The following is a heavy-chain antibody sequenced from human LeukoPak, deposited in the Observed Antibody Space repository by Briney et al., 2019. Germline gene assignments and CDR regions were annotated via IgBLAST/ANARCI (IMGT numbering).Heavy chain of an antibody. CDR3: ATEKSTTVVNDY. Sequence: WVRQAPGKGLEWIGSIYYSGSTYYNPSLKSRVTISVDTSKNQFSLKLSSVTAADTAVYYCATEKSTTVVNDYWGQGTLVTVSS. D-gene: IGHD4-23*01. CDR2: IYYSGST. J-gene: IGHJ4*02. V-gene: IGHV4-39*07.